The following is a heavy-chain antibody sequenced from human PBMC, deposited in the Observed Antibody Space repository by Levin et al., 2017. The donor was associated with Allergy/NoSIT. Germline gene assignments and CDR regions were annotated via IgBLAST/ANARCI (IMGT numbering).Heavy chain of an antibody. J-gene: IGHJ3*02. CDR2: ISWNGGSI. Sequence: GGSLRLSCAASRITFEAYSMHWVRQGPGKGLEWVAGISWNGGSIGYADSVRGRFTISRDNSKKSLFLHMNSLRLEDTALYYCVKDTYSGFDCGGVEPFDIWGQGTRVTVSS. CDR3: VKDTYSGFDCGGVEPFDI. V-gene: IGHV3-9*01. D-gene: IGHD5-12*01. CDR1: RITFEAYS.